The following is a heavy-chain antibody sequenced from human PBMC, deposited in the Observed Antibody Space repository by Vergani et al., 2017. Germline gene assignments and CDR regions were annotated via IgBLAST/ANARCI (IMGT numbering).Heavy chain of an antibody. D-gene: IGHD3-22*01. CDR2: IYSTGST. CDR3: ARMWGYDEGDAFRIGYFDS. Sequence: QVQLQESGPGLVKPSQTLSLTCSVSGDSISSGVYYWNWIRQHPGKGLEWIGYIYSTGSTHHNPSLRRRINMSVDTSKNQFSLKLNSVTAADTAMYYYARMWGYDEGDAFRIGYFDSWGPGILVTVSS. CDR1: GDSISSGVYY. J-gene: IGHJ4*02. V-gene: IGHV4-31*03.